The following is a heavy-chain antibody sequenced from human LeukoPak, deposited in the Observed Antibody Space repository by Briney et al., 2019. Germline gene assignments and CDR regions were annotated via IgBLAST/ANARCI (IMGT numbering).Heavy chain of an antibody. CDR2: INPNSGGT. Sequence: GSAKDSCKASGYTFTGYYIHSVRQAPGQRLEWMGWINPNSGGTNFAQRFQGRVTLTRDTSISTAYMERSRLRSDDTAVFYCARDRVGAGRNSFDDWGQGTLVTVSS. CDR1: GYTFTGYY. J-gene: IGHJ4*02. CDR3: ARDRVGAGRNSFDD. D-gene: IGHD1/OR15-1a*01. V-gene: IGHV1-2*02.